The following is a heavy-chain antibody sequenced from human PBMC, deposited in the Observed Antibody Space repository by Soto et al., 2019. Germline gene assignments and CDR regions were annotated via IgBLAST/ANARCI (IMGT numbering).Heavy chain of an antibody. J-gene: IGHJ4*02. D-gene: IGHD7-27*01. CDR1: GDSISTDY. CDR2: IYYGGST. V-gene: IGHV4-59*08. CDR3: AKNWNWGSLVH. Sequence: QVHLQESGPGLVKPSETLSLTCTVSGDSISTDYWSWIRQSPGKGLEWIGFIYYGGSTNYNPSLKSRVTISVATPKYQFSLKLSSVTAADTAVYYCAKNWNWGSLVHWGQGTLVTVSS.